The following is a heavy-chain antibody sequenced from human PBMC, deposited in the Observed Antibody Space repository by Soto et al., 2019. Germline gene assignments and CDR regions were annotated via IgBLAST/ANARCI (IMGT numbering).Heavy chain of an antibody. V-gene: IGHV4-61*01. CDR3: ARDNYDILTDWFDP. J-gene: IGHJ5*02. Sequence: SETLSLTCNVSGGSVSSGSYYWSWIRQPPGKGLEWIGYIYYSGSTNYNPSLKSRVTISVDTSKNQFSLKLSSVTAADTAVYYCARDNYDILTDWFDPWGQGTLVTVS. D-gene: IGHD3-9*01. CDR1: GGSVSSGSYY. CDR2: IYYSGST.